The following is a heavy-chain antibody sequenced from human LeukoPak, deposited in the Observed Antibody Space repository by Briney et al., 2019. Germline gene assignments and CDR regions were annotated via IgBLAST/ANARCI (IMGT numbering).Heavy chain of an antibody. CDR2: IYYSGST. CDR3: ARGTFYDSSGYYYVGAEGPFDY. J-gene: IGHJ4*02. V-gene: IGHV4-59*01. Sequence: KSSETLSLTCTVSGGSISGYYWSWIRQPPGKGLEWIGYIYYSGSTNYNPSLKSRVTISVDTSKNQFSLKLSSVTAADTAVYYCARGTFYDSSGYYYVGAEGPFDYWGQGTLVTVSS. CDR1: GGSISGYY. D-gene: IGHD3-22*01.